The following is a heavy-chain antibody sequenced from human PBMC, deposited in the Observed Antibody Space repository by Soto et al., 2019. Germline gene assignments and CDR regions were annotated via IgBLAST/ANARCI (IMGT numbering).Heavy chain of an antibody. CDR2: ISGSGGST. Sequence: GGSLRLSCAASGFTFSSYAMSWVRQAPGKGLEWVSAISGSGGSTYYADSVKGRFTISRDNSKNTLYLQMNSLRAEDTAVYYWAKGGPPRKDYGMDVWGQGTTVPSPQ. CDR1: GFTFSSYA. J-gene: IGHJ6*01. CDR3: AKGGPPRKDYGMDV. V-gene: IGHV3-23*01.